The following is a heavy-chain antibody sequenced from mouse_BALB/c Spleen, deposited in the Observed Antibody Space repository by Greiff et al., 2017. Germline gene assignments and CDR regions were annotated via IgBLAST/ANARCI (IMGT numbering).Heavy chain of an antibody. CDR1: GYTFTSYW. Sequence: VQLVESGAELARPGASVKLSCKASGYTFTSYWMQWVKQRPGQGLEWIGAIYPGDGDTRYTQKFKGKATLTADKSSSTAYMQLSSLASEDSAVYYCARNPDYYGSSYWYFDVWGAGTTVTVSS. D-gene: IGHD1-1*01. CDR2: IYPGDGDT. V-gene: IGHV1-87*01. J-gene: IGHJ1*01. CDR3: ARNPDYYGSSYWYFDV.